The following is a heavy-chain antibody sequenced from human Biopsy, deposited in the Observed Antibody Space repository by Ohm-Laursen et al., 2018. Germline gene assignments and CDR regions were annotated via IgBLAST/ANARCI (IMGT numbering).Heavy chain of an antibody. D-gene: IGHD2/OR15-2a*01. CDR2: IISMVGTP. J-gene: IGHJ6*01. CDR3: ARDKTVLNYYFASDV. Sequence: SVKVSCKASGYTFTSYGITWVRQAPGQGLEWVGRIISMVGTPKYAQKFQGRATITVDKSTSTAYLDLSSLKSEDTAVYYCARDKTVLNYYFASDVWGQGTTVTVSS. V-gene: IGHV1-69*04. CDR1: GYTFTSYG.